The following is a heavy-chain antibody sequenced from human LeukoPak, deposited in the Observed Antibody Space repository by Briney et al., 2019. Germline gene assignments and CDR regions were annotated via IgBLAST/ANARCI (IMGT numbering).Heavy chain of an antibody. D-gene: IGHD6-19*01. CDR1: GFNVSSNY. V-gene: IGHV3-66*01. J-gene: IGHJ4*02. Sequence: GGSLRLSCAASGFNVSSNYMSWVRQAPGKGLEGVSVIYSGGSAYYADSVKGRFTISRDNSKNTLYLQMNSLRAEDTAVYYCARNRQWLVHYFDYWGQGTLVTVSS. CDR3: ARNRQWLVHYFDY. CDR2: IYSGGSA.